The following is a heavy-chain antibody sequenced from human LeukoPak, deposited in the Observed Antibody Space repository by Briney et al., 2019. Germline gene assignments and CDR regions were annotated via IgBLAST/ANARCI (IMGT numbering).Heavy chain of an antibody. CDR1: GYSISSGHY. D-gene: IGHD5-24*01. V-gene: IGHV4-38-2*02. Sequence: SETLSLTCSVSGYSISSGHYWGWIRQPPGKGLEWIGTIYESGNTYYNPSLKSRVTIPVDTSKNQLYLKVSSVTAADTAVYYCARVKRWTSFDYWGQGTLVTVSS. CDR3: ARVKRWTSFDY. CDR2: IYESGNT. J-gene: IGHJ4*02.